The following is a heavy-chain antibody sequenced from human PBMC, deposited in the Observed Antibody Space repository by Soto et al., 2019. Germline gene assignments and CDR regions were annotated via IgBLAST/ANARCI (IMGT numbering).Heavy chain of an antibody. CDR2: ISTSGST. CDR1: GGSLSSYY. D-gene: IGHD2-2*01. Sequence: ETLSRTCPVSGGSLSSYYWSWIRQPSGKGLEWIGLISTSGSTNYNPSLKSRVTMSVDTSKNQFSLSLSSVTAADTAVYYCARGSCRSSRCYGFDYWGQGTLVTVYS. V-gene: IGHV4-4*07. CDR3: ARGSCRSSRCYGFDY. J-gene: IGHJ4*02.